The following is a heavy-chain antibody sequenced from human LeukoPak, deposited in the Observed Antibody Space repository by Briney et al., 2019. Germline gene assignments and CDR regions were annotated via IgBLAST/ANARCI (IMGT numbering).Heavy chain of an antibody. Sequence: ASVKVSCKASGYTFTSYGISWVRQAPGQGLEWMGWISAYNGNTNYAQKLQGRVTMTTDTSTSTAYMELRSLRSDDTAVYYCARDAKGHYDILTGIYYYYYMDVWGKGTTVTISS. J-gene: IGHJ6*03. CDR1: GYTFTSYG. CDR3: ARDAKGHYDILTGIYYYYYMDV. D-gene: IGHD3-9*01. CDR2: ISAYNGNT. V-gene: IGHV1-18*01.